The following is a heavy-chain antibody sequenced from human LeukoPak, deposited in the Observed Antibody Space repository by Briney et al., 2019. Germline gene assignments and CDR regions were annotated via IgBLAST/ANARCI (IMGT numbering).Heavy chain of an antibody. CDR3: AGHFDWDYRPRDY. V-gene: IGHV3-21*01. CDR2: ISSSSSYI. Sequence: GGSLRLSCAASGFTFSSYSMNWVRQAPGKGLEWVSSISSSSSYIYYADSVKGRFTISRDNAKNSLYLQMNSLRAEDTAVYYCAGHFDWDYRPRDYWGQGTLVTVSS. D-gene: IGHD3-9*01. CDR1: GFTFSSYS. J-gene: IGHJ4*02.